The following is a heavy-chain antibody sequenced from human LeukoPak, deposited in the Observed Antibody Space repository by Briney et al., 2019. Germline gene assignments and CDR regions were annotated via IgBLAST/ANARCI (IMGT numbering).Heavy chain of an antibody. CDR1: GGSISSGGYS. CDR2: IYYSGST. D-gene: IGHD3-9*01. J-gene: IGHJ5*02. Sequence: SETLSLTCAVSGGSISSGGYSWSWIRQPPGKGLEWIGYIYYSGSTYYNPSLKSRVTISADTSKNQFSLKLSSVTAADTAVYYCARGCYDILTGPLKAWFDPWGQGTLVTVSS. CDR3: ARGCYDILTGPLKAWFDP. V-gene: IGHV4-30-4*07.